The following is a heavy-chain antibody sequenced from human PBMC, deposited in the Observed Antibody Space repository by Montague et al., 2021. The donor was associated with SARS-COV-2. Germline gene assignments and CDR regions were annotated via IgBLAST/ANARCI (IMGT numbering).Heavy chain of an antibody. Sequence: SETLSLTCSVSGGSITTYYWSWVRQPAGKGLEWIGRLSTSGSTNYNPSLKSRVTMSLDTSKNQVSLKLSSVTPADTAVYYCARDASSANSPANNWFDSWGQGTLVTVSS. CDR2: LSTSGST. J-gene: IGHJ5*01. V-gene: IGHV4-4*07. CDR1: GGSITTYY. CDR3: ARDASSANSPANNWFDS. D-gene: IGHD4/OR15-4a*01.